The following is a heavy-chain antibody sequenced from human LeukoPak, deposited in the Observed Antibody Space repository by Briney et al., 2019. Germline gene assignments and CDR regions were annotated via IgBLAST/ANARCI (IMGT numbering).Heavy chain of an antibody. CDR3: ARWPVIWEGVDY. CDR1: GGSINNYY. Sequence: SETLSLTCAVSGGSINNYYWSWIRQPPGKGLEWIGYIYDSGSTNYNPSLKSRVTTSLDTSKNQVSLELSSVTAADTAVYYCARWPVIWEGVDYWGQGTLVTVSS. CDR2: IYDSGST. D-gene: IGHD1-26*01. J-gene: IGHJ4*02. V-gene: IGHV4-59*01.